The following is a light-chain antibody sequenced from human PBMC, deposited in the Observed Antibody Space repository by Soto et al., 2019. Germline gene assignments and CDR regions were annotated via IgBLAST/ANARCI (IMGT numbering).Light chain of an antibody. CDR2: DAS. CDR3: QQYDPSSPWT. V-gene: IGKV1-5*01. J-gene: IGKJ1*01. Sequence: DIQMTQSPSTLSASVGDRVTITCRASQIISAWLAWYQQEPGKAPKLLIYDASSLESGVPSRFSGSGSGTEFTLTITSLQPDDFAAYYCQQYDPSSPWTFGQGTKVEIK. CDR1: QIISAW.